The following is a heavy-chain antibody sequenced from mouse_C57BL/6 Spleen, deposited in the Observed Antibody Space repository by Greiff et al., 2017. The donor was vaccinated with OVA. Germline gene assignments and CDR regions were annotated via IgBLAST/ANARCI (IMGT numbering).Heavy chain of an antibody. CDR2: IDPETGGT. Sequence: VQLVESGAELVRPGASVTLSCKASGYTFTDYEMHWVKQTPVHGLEWIGAIDPETGGTAYNQKFKGKAILTADKSSSTAYMELRSLTSEDSAVYYCTREDYGNYPYYAMDYWGQGTSVTVSS. CDR3: TREDYGNYPYYAMDY. D-gene: IGHD2-1*01. V-gene: IGHV1-15*01. J-gene: IGHJ4*01. CDR1: GYTFTDYE.